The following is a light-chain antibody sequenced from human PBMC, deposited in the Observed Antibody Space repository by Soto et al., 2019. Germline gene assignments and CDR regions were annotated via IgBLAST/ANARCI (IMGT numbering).Light chain of an antibody. CDR1: RTINTY. V-gene: IGKV1-39*01. CDR2: GAS. J-gene: IGKJ1*01. CDR3: QQYNSYLWT. Sequence: DVRMTQSPSSLSASVGDTITITCRASRTINTYLNWFRQKPGEPPRLLIYGASTLHDGVPSRFSGSGSGADFTLTISGLQPEDFASYYCQQYNSYLWTFGQGTKVDIK.